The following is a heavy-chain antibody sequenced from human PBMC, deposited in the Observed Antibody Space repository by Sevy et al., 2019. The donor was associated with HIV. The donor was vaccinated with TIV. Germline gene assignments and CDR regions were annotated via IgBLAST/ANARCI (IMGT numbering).Heavy chain of an antibody. V-gene: IGHV3-30*18. CDR2: ISDDGSGK. CDR1: GFSFSRHG. J-gene: IGHJ6*02. Sequence: GGSLRLSCVADGFSFSRHGMHWARQAPGKGLEWVAVISDDGSGKEYAESVKGRFTVSRDNSKDTVYLQMNRLRLDDTAVYYCANSRGRYEGSSWLYYYYIMDVWGQGTTVTVSS. D-gene: IGHD6-13*01. CDR3: ANSRGRYEGSSWLYYYYIMDV.